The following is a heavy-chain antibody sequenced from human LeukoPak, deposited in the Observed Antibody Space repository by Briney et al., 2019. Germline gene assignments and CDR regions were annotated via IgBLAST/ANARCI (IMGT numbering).Heavy chain of an antibody. Sequence: GGSLRLSCAASGFTFSSYWMSWVRQAPGKGLEWVANIKQDGSEKYYADSVKGRFTVSRDNARNSLHLQMNSLRIEGTALYFCVKDSAGESSDWLDSWGQGTLVTIAS. D-gene: IGHD6-19*01. J-gene: IGHJ5*01. CDR3: VKDSAGESSDWLDS. CDR2: IKQDGSEK. CDR1: GFTFSSYW. V-gene: IGHV3-7*03.